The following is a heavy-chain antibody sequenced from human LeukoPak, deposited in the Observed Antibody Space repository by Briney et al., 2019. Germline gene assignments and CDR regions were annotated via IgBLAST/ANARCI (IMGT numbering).Heavy chain of an antibody. J-gene: IGHJ4*02. CDR3: ARHHSSGWHLFDY. CDR2: THYSGTT. Sequence: SETLSLTCTVSGGSISSYYWSWIRQPPEKGLEWIGYTHYSGTTNYNPSLKSRVSISVDTSKNQSSLKLSSVTAADTAVYYCARHHSSGWHLFDYWGQGTLVTVSS. V-gene: IGHV4-59*08. D-gene: IGHD6-19*01. CDR1: GGSISSYY.